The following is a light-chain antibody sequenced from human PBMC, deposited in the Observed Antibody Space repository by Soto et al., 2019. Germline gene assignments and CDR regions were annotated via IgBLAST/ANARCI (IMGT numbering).Light chain of an antibody. J-gene: IGLJ1*01. Sequence: QSVLTQPPSASGTPGQRVTISCSGSSSNIGSNYVYWYQHLTGTAPKLLIYRNNQRPSGVPDRFSGSKSGTSASLAISGLRSEVESEYYCATRDDSLSNYVRATETKVT. CDR2: RNN. CDR3: ATRDDSLSNYV. V-gene: IGLV1-47*01. CDR1: SSNIGSNY.